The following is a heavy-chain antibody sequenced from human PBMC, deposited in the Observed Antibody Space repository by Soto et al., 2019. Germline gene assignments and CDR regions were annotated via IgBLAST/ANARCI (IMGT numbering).Heavy chain of an antibody. J-gene: IGHJ4*02. Sequence: PSETLSLTCTVSGGSISSYYWSWIRQPPGKGLEWIGYIYYSGSTNYNPSLKSRVTISVDTSKNQFSLKLSSVTAADTAVYYCARVLPGRYSSGWYGSSFDYWGQGTLVTVSS. D-gene: IGHD6-19*01. V-gene: IGHV4-59*08. CDR2: IYYSGST. CDR1: GGSISSYY. CDR3: ARVLPGRYSSGWYGSSFDY.